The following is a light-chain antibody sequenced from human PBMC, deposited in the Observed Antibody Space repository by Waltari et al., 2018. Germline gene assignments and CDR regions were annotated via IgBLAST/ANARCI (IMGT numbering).Light chain of an antibody. CDR2: GAS. CDR1: QSVSSN. CDR3: QQYSNWPLT. Sequence: EIVMTQSPATLSVSPGERATLSCRASQSVSSNLACYQQKPGQAPRLLIYGASTRATGIPARFSGSGSGTEFTLTISSLQSEDFAVYYCQQYSNWPLTFGGGTKVEIK. V-gene: IGKV3-15*01. J-gene: IGKJ4*01.